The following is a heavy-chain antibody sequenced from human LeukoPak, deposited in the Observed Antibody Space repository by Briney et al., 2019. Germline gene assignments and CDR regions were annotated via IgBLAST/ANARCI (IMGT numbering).Heavy chain of an antibody. V-gene: IGHV1-18*01. CDR2: ISAYNGNT. Sequence: ASETVSCKASGYTLTSYGISWVRQAPRQEREWVGWISAYNGNTNYAQKLQGRVTMTTDTSTSTAYMELKSLRTDDTAVYYCARVARYYQGYFDYWGQGTLVTVSS. CDR1: GYTLTSYG. D-gene: IGHD1-26*01. J-gene: IGHJ4*02. CDR3: ARVARYYQGYFDY.